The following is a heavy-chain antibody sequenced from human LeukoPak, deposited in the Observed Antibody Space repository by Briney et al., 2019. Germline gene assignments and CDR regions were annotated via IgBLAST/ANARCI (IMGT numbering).Heavy chain of an antibody. V-gene: IGHV1-69*05. CDR2: IIPIFGTA. Sequence: SVKVSCKASGGTFSSYAISWVRQAPGQGLEWMGGIIPIFGTANYAQKFQGRVTITTDESTSTAYMELSSLRSEDTAVYYCARGRIAAADSDYWGQGTLVTVSS. CDR1: GGTFSSYA. D-gene: IGHD6-13*01. J-gene: IGHJ4*02. CDR3: ARGRIAAADSDY.